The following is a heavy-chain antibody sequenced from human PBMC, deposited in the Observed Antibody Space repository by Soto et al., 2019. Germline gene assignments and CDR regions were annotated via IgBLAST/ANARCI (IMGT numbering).Heavy chain of an antibody. CDR3: ARVTSTVVTGDV. V-gene: IGHV3-21*06. J-gene: IGHJ4*02. D-gene: IGHD4-17*01. Sequence: EVQLVESGGGLVKHGESMSLACGVSGFTFSSDSMNWVRQAPGKALQWVSSISRTSNYIYYTDSVNVRFTVSSDNAKNSLYLQMDNLRVADTAVYFCARVTSTVVTGDVWVQGILVSVSS. CDR2: ISRTSNYI. CDR1: GFTFSSDS.